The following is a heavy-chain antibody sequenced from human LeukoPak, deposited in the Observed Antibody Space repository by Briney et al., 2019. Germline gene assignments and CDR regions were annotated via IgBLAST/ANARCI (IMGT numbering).Heavy chain of an antibody. CDR2: INTDGRIT. V-gene: IGHV3-64*02. CDR1: GFSFRYFA. J-gene: IGHJ4*02. CDR3: TRDGGSFCDFGY. D-gene: IGHD1-26*01. Sequence: QPGGSLGLSCVGSGFSFRYFAIHWVRQAPGKGLEYVSVINTDGRITYYADSVKGRFTISRDNSKNTVYLQMGSLRGDDMAVYYCTRDGGSFCDFGYWGQGALVTVSS.